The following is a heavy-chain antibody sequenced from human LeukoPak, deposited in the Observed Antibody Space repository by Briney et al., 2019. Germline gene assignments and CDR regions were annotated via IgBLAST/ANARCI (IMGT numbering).Heavy chain of an antibody. CDR3: ARGILYSSGIWFDP. CDR1: GGSISSYY. J-gene: IGHJ5*02. Sequence: SETLSLTCAVSGGSISSYYWSWIRQPPGKGLEWIGYIYYSGSTNYNPSLKSRVTISVDTSKNQFSLKLSSVTAADTAVYYCARGILYSSGIWFDPWGQGTLVTVSS. CDR2: IYYSGST. D-gene: IGHD6-19*01. V-gene: IGHV4-59*01.